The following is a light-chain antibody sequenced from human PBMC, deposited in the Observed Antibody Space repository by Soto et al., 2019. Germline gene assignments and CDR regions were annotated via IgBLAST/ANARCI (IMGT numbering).Light chain of an antibody. CDR1: QSISSW. CDR3: QQYNSYWT. CDR2: DAS. V-gene: IGKV1-5*01. Sequence: DIPMTQSPSTLSASVGDRVTITCRASQSISSWLAWYQQKPGKAPKLLIYDASSLESGVPSRFSGSASRTEFTLTISSLQPDDFATYYCQQYNSYWTFGQGTKVEIK. J-gene: IGKJ1*01.